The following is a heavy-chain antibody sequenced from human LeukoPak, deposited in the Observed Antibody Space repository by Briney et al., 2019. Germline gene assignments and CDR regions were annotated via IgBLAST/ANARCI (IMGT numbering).Heavy chain of an antibody. V-gene: IGHV3-23*01. Sequence: GGSLRLSCVASGLTVSSYSMNWVRQAPGKGLEWVSGISGSGDNTYYADSVKGRFTISRDNSKNTLYVQVNSLGTEDTAAYYCTTHYYDSSGYYSEDFDYWGQGTLVTVSS. CDR3: TTHYYDSSGYYSEDFDY. CDR1: GLTVSSYS. J-gene: IGHJ4*02. CDR2: ISGSGDNT. D-gene: IGHD3-22*01.